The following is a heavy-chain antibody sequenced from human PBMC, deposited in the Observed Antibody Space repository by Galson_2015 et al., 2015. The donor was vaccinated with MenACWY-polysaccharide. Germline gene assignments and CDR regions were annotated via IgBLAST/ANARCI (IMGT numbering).Heavy chain of an antibody. CDR1: GFNFRGNG. V-gene: IGHV3-30*02. CDR3: ARNPSRLDIAAASN. CDR2: IRNDEISK. D-gene: IGHD6-13*01. Sequence: SLRLSCAASGFNFRGNGMHWVRQAPGKGLEWVALIRNDEISKHYIDAVKGRFSISRDNSKNTLYLQMNTLRPEDTADYYCARNPSRLDIAAASNWGQGALVTVSS. J-gene: IGHJ4*02.